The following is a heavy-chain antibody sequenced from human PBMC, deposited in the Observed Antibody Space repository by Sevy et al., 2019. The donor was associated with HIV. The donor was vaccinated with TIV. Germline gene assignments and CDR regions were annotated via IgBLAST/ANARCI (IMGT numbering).Heavy chain of an antibody. D-gene: IGHD3-22*01. CDR2: INSDGSST. Sequence: GGSLRLSCAASGFTFSSYWMHWVRQAPGKGLVWVSRINSDGSSTSYADSVKGRFTIPRDNAKNTLYLQMNSLRAEDTAVYYCARDSSGYLGAYWYFDLWGRGTLVTVSS. CDR3: ARDSSGYLGAYWYFDL. J-gene: IGHJ2*01. CDR1: GFTFSSYW. V-gene: IGHV3-74*01.